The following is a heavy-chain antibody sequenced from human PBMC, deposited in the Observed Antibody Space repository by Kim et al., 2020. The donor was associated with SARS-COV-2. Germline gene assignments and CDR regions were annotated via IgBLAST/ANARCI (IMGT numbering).Heavy chain of an antibody. D-gene: IGHD1-1*01. Sequence: GGSLRLSCAASGFTFSSYGMHWVRQAPGKGLEWVAVISYDGSNKYYADSVKGRFTISRDNSKNTLYLQMNSLRAEDTAVYYCNEAGAFDTWGQGTMVTVS. CDR2: ISYDGSNK. V-gene: IGHV3-30*03. J-gene: IGHJ3*02. CDR3: NEAGAFDT. CDR1: GFTFSSYG.